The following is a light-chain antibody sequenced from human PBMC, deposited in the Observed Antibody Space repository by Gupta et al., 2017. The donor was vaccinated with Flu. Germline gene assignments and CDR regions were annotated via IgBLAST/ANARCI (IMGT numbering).Light chain of an antibody. CDR2: AAS. Sequence: PSSLSASTGDRVTITCRASQGISSYLAWYQQKPGKAPKLLIYAASTLQSGVPSRFSGSGSGTDFTLTIGCLQSEDFATYYCQQYYSYPRTFGQGTKVEIK. CDR1: QGISSY. V-gene: IGKV1-8*01. J-gene: IGKJ1*01. CDR3: QQYYSYPRT.